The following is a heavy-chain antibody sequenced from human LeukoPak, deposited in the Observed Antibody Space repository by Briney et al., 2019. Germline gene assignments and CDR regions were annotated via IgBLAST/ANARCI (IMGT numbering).Heavy chain of an antibody. CDR2: INPNSGGT. V-gene: IGHV1-2*04. CDR3: ARGEVPAALYGMDV. J-gene: IGHJ6*04. CDR1: GYTFTGYY. D-gene: IGHD2-2*01. Sequence: ASVKVSCKASGYTFTGYYMHWVRQAPGQGLGWMGWINPNSGGTNYAQKFQGWVTMTRDTSISTAYMELSRLRSDDTAVYYCARGEVPAALYGMDVWGKGTTVTVSS.